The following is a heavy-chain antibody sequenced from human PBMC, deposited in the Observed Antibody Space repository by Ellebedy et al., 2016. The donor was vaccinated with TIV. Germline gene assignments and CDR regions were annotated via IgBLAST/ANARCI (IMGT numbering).Heavy chain of an antibody. CDR1: GGSMTRSSYY. Sequence: SETLSFTCTVSGGSMTRSSYYWAWIRQPPGKGLEWIGSIYYSGTTYYNPSLKSRVTISVDTSKNQFSLKLSSVTAADTAVYHCARWFGELIGYNWFDPWGQGTLVTVSS. CDR2: IYYSGTT. CDR3: ARWFGELIGYNWFDP. J-gene: IGHJ5*02. V-gene: IGHV4-39*01. D-gene: IGHD3-10*01.